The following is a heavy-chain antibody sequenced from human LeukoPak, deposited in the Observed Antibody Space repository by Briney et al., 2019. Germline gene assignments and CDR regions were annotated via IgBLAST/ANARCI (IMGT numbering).Heavy chain of an antibody. D-gene: IGHD1-26*01. CDR1: GDSISSDIYS. CDR3: ARLYSGSYYERDY. V-gene: IGHV4-39*01. J-gene: IGHJ4*02. Sequence: PSETLSLTCTVSGDSISSDIYSWGWIRQPPGKGLEWIGTIYYGGSTYYNPPLKSRVTISVDTSKNQFSLNLSSVTAADTAVYYCARLYSGSYYERDYWGQGTLVTVSS. CDR2: IYYGGST.